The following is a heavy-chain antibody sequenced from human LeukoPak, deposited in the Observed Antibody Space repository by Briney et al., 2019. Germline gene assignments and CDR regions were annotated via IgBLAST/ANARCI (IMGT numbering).Heavy chain of an antibody. CDR3: ARVIPVATISYDYYYYGMDV. J-gene: IGHJ6*02. V-gene: IGHV3-21*01. CDR1: GFTFRTYS. CDR2: ISSSSSYI. D-gene: IGHD5-12*01. Sequence: PGGSLRLSCAASGFTFRTYSMNWVRQAPGKGLEWVSSISSSSSYIYYADSVKGRFTISRDNAKNSLYLQMNSLRAEDTAVYYCARVIPVATISYDYYYYGMDVWGQGTTVTVSS.